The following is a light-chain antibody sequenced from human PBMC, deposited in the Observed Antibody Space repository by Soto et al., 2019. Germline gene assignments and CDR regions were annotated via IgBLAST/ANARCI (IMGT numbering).Light chain of an antibody. CDR2: DVS. Sequence: QSALTQPASVSGSPGQSITISCTGTSSDVGGYNYVSWYQHHPGKAPKLMIYDVSRRPSGVSDRFSGSKSGNTASLTISGLQAEDEADYYCSSYTSSSIPYVFGTGTKLTVL. J-gene: IGLJ1*01. V-gene: IGLV2-14*03. CDR3: SSYTSSSIPYV. CDR1: SSDVGGYNY.